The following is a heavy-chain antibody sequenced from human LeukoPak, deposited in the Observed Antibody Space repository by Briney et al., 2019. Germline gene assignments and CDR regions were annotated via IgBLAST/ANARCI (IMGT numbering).Heavy chain of an antibody. Sequence: GESLKIPCKGSGYSFTSYWIGWVRQMPGKGLEWMGIIYPGDSDTRYSPSFQGQVTVSADKSISTAYLQWSSLKASDTAMYYCARRGPDSSALLWAFDIWGQGTMVTVSS. V-gene: IGHV5-51*01. CDR3: ARRGPDSSALLWAFDI. J-gene: IGHJ3*02. CDR1: GYSFTSYW. CDR2: IYPGDSDT. D-gene: IGHD3-22*01.